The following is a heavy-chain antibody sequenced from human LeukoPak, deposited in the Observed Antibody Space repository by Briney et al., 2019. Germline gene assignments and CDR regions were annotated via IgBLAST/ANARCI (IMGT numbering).Heavy chain of an antibody. J-gene: IGHJ4*02. D-gene: IGHD6-19*01. CDR3: ATGPSGWYIYYFDY. Sequence: GASVKVSCKASGYTFAGYYMHWVRQAPGQGLEWMGRIIPIFGTANYAQKFQGRVTITTDESTSTAYMELSSLRSEDTAVYYCATGPSGWYIYYFDYWGQGTLVTVSS. CDR1: GYTFAGYY. CDR2: IIPIFGTA. V-gene: IGHV1-69*05.